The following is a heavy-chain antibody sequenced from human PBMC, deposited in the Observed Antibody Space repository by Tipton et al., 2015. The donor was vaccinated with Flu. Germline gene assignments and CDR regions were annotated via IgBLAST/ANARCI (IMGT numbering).Heavy chain of an antibody. CDR2: INYNGGT. Sequence: TLSLTCTVSGGSISTYYWSWIRQPPGKGLEWIGFINYNGGTDYNPSLKSRVTISVDTSKNQLSLRLSSVTAADTAVYYCARSASWGDSFYYYAMDIWDQGP. CDR1: GGSISTYY. V-gene: IGHV4-59*01. CDR3: ARSASWGDSFYYYAMDI. D-gene: IGHD3-16*01. J-gene: IGHJ6*02.